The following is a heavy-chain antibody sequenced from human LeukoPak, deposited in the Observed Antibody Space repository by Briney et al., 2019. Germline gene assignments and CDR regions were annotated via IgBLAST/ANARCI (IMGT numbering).Heavy chain of an antibody. CDR2: IYYSGST. CDR1: GGSISSYY. J-gene: IGHJ5*02. D-gene: IGHD2-21*02. CDR3: ARELILVVVTAVESWFDP. Sequence: SETLSLTCTVSGGSISSYYWSWIRQPPGKGLEWIGYIYYSGSTNYNPSLKSRVTISVDTSKNRFSLKLSSVTAADTAVYYCARELILVVVTAVESWFDPWGQGTLVTVSS. V-gene: IGHV4-59*01.